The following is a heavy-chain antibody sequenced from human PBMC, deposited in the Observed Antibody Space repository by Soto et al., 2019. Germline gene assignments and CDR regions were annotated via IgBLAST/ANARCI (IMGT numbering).Heavy chain of an antibody. CDR3: ARYLVGYCSGGSCARPELNAFDI. CDR2: ISSSSSTI. D-gene: IGHD2-15*01. CDR1: GFTFSSYS. J-gene: IGHJ3*02. V-gene: IGHV3-48*01. Sequence: GSLRLSCAASGFTFSSYSMNWVRQAPGKGLEWVSYISSSSSTIYYADSVKGRFTISRDNAKNSLYLQMNSLRAEDTAVYYCARYLVGYCSGGSCARPELNAFDIWGQGTMVTVSS.